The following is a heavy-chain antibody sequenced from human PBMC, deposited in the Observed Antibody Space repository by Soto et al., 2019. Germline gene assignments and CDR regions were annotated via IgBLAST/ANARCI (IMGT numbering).Heavy chain of an antibody. CDR2: VSHDGRNT. J-gene: IGHJ4*02. D-gene: IGHD6-19*01. V-gene: IGHV3-30*18. Sequence: VQLVESGGGVVQPGRSLRLSCAASGFTVSDYAMHWVRQAPGKGLEWVAVVSHDGRNTHYADSVKGRLTISRDSSKNTVSLEMTSLRAEDTDVYYCAKGGRQWLVTSDFNYWGQGALVTVSS. CDR1: GFTVSDYA. CDR3: AKGGRQWLVTSDFNY.